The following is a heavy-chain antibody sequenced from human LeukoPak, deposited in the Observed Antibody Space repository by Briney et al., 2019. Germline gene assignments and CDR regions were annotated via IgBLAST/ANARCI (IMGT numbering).Heavy chain of an antibody. Sequence: GGSLRLSCEASGFTFGSHAMYWVRQAPGKGLEWVAGIFGSGGSPHYADPVKGRFTISRGNSRNTVYLQINSLRADDTAVYYCGKTTVGYSSGQKPAWPVDYWGQGTLVTVSS. CDR2: IFGSGGSP. CDR3: GKTTVGYSSGQKPAWPVDY. D-gene: IGHD5-18*01. V-gene: IGHV3-23*01. CDR1: GFTFGSHA. J-gene: IGHJ4*02.